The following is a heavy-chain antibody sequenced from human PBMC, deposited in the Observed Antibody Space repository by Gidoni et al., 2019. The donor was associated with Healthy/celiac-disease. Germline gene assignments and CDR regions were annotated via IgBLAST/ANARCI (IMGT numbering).Heavy chain of an antibody. D-gene: IGHD5-12*01. V-gene: IGHV1-69*01. CDR3: SMWDGYNLPLDY. Sequence: QVQLVQSGAEGKKHGSSVEVTGKAYGGTFSSDAISWVRQAAGQGLEWMGGRIAICGTANYAQKFQCSVTITAAESTSTAYMELSSLRSEDTAVYYCSMWDGYNLPLDYWCHGTLVTVSS. CDR2: RIAICGTA. CDR1: GGTFSSDA. J-gene: IGHJ4*01.